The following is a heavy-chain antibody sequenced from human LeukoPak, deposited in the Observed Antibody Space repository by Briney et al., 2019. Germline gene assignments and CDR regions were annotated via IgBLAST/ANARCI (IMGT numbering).Heavy chain of an antibody. Sequence: SETLSLTCTVSGVSISSSNSYWGWIRQPPGKGLEWIGSIYYTGNTYYNASLKSQVSISIDTSKNQFSLKLTSVTAADTAVYYCVTGPYYDSSGYYYSNAFDIWGQGTMVTVSS. CDR3: VTGPYYDSSGYYYSNAFDI. CDR1: GVSISSSNSY. D-gene: IGHD3-22*01. J-gene: IGHJ3*02. CDR2: IYYTGNT. V-gene: IGHV4-39*01.